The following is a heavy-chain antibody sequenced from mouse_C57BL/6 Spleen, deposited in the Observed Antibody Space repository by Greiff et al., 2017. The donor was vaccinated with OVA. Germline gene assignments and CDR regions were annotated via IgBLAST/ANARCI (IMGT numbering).Heavy chain of an antibody. D-gene: IGHD4-1*01. CDR1: GYSITSGYY. V-gene: IGHV3-6*01. CDR2: ISYDGSN. J-gene: IGHJ2*01. Sequence: EVKLQESGPGLVKPSQSLSLTCSVTGYSITSGYYWNWIRQFPGNKLEWMGYISYDGSNNYNPSLKNRISITRDTSKNQFFLKLNSVTTEDTATYYCAELGRNYWGQGTTLTVSS. CDR3: AELGRNY.